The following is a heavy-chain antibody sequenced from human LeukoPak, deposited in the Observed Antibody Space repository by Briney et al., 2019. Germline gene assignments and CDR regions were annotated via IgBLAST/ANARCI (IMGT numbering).Heavy chain of an antibody. Sequence: SETLSLTCAVSGGSISSGGYSWSWIRQPPGKGLEWIGYIYHSGSTYYNPSLKSRVTISVDRSKNQFSLKLSSVTAADTAVYYCASNYYYDSSGYAFEIWGQGTMVTVSS. J-gene: IGHJ3*02. CDR2: IYHSGST. CDR1: GGSISSGGYS. CDR3: ASNYYYDSSGYAFEI. V-gene: IGHV4-30-2*01. D-gene: IGHD3-22*01.